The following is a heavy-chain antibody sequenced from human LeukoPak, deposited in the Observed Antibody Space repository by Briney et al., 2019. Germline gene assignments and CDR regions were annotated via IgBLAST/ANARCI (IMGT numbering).Heavy chain of an antibody. CDR2: INHSGST. D-gene: IGHD2-2*01. CDR3: ARGPWTNIVVVPAATTRHWFDP. CDR1: GGSFSGYY. V-gene: IGHV4-34*01. J-gene: IGHJ5*02. Sequence: PSETQSLTCAVYGGSFSGYYWSWIRQPPGKGLEWIGEINHSGSTNYNPSLKSRVTISVDTSKNQFSLKLSSVTAADTAVYYCARGPWTNIVVVPAATTRHWFDPWGQGTLVTVSS.